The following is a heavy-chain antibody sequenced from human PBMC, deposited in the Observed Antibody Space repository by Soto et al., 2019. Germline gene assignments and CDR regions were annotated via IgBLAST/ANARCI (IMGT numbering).Heavy chain of an antibody. CDR3: AKNNMGYSLDY. CDR2: ISGSGGTT. D-gene: IGHD5-18*01. V-gene: IGHV3-23*01. J-gene: IGHJ4*02. Sequence: EVQVLESGGGLVQPGGSLRLSCAASGFTFSNYAMSWVRQAPGKGLEWGSSISGSGGTTYYADSVKGRLTFSRDNYKTTLYLQMNSLRVEDTAVHYCAKNNMGYSLDYWSQGTLVTVSS. CDR1: GFTFSNYA.